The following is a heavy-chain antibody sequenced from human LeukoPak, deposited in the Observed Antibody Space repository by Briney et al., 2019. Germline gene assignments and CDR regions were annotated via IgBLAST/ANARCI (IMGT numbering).Heavy chain of an antibody. Sequence: GGSLRLSRAASGFTFSSYAMSWVRQAPGKGLERVSAISGSGGSTYYADSVKGRFTISRDNSKNTLYLQMNSLRAEDTAVYYCAKESSWYGDYYYYGMDVWGQGTTVTVSS. CDR1: GFTFSSYA. D-gene: IGHD6-13*01. V-gene: IGHV3-23*01. J-gene: IGHJ6*02. CDR3: AKESSWYGDYYYYGMDV. CDR2: ISGSGGST.